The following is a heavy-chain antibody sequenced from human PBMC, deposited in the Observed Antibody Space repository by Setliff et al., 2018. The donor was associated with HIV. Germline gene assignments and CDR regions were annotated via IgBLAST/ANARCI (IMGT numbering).Heavy chain of an antibody. Sequence: GGSLRLSCAASGFTFSSYWMSWVRQAPGKGLEWVANIKQDGSEKYSVDSVKGRFTISRDNTKKSLYLQMNSQRAEDTAVYYCARDREDPYYYYGMDVWGQGTTVTVSS. CDR2: IKQDGSEK. J-gene: IGHJ6*02. CDR1: GFTFSSYW. CDR3: ARDREDPYYYYGMDV. V-gene: IGHV3-7*01.